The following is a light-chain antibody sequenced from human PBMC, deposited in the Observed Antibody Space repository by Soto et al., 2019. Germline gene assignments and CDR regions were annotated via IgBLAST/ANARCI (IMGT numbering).Light chain of an antibody. J-gene: IGKJ1*01. Sequence: DIQMTQSPSTLSASVGDRVIITCRASQSISSWLAWYQQKPGKAPKLLIYDASSLESGVPSRFSGCGSGTEFTLTISRLQPDDFATYYCQQYNSYPWTFGQGTKVDIK. V-gene: IGKV1-5*01. CDR2: DAS. CDR1: QSISSW. CDR3: QQYNSYPWT.